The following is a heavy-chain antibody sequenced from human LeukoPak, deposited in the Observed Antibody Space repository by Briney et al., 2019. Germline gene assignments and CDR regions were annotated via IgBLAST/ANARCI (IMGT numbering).Heavy chain of an antibody. CDR3: ARDGLGDSSSCLGY. CDR1: GYTFTSYD. V-gene: IGHV1-8*01. Sequence: ASVKVSCKASGYTFTSYDINWVRQATGQGLEWMGWMNPNSGNTGYAQKFQGRVTMTRDTSTSTVYMELSSLRSEDTAVYYCARDGLGDSSSCLGYWGQGTLVTVSS. CDR2: MNPNSGNT. J-gene: IGHJ4*02. D-gene: IGHD6-13*01.